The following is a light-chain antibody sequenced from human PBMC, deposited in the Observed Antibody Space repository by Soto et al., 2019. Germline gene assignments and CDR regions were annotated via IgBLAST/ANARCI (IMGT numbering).Light chain of an antibody. CDR1: SSDVGSYNR. CDR2: EVS. J-gene: IGLJ1*01. Sequence: QSVLTHPPSVSGSPGQSVTISCTGTSSDVGSYNRVSWYQQPPGTAPKLMIYEVSNRPSGVPDRFSGSKSGNTASLTISGLQAEDEADYYCSSYTSSSTFYVFGTGTNVTVL. CDR3: SSYTSSSTFYV. V-gene: IGLV2-18*02.